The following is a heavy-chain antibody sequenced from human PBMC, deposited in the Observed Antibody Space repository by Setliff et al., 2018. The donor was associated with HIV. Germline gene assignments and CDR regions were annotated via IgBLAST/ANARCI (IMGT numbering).Heavy chain of an antibody. D-gene: IGHD6-6*01. Sequence: KAGGSLRLSCAGSGSGDSGFTFSDYYMNWIRQAPGKGLEWISSISSSGRTIKYADSVKGRFTISRDNAKRSLYLQMNSLRVEDTAVYYCARDIPPEYPGFDLWGQGTVVTVSS. CDR1: GFTFSDYY. J-gene: IGHJ3*01. CDR2: ISSSGRTI. V-gene: IGHV3-11*04. CDR3: ARDIPPEYPGFDL.